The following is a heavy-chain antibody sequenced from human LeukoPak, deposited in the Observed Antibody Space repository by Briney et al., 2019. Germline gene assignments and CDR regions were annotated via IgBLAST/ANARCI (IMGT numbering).Heavy chain of an antibody. CDR3: ARSTRYYDSSAMKLWFDP. Sequence: SETLSLTCTVSGGSISSSSYYWGWIRQPPGKGLEWIGSISHSGSTYYNPSLKSRVTISVDTSKNQFSLKLSSVTAADTAVYYCARSTRYYDSSAMKLWFDPWGQGTLVTVSS. J-gene: IGHJ5*02. CDR1: GGSISSSSYY. CDR2: ISHSGST. D-gene: IGHD3-22*01. V-gene: IGHV4-39*07.